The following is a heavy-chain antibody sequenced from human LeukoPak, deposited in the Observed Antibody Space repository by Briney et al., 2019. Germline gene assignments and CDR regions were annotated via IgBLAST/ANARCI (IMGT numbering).Heavy chain of an antibody. CDR1: AFTVSSNY. J-gene: IGHJ4*02. Sequence: GGSLRLSCAPSAFTVSSNYVSWVRQAPGKGLEWVSIIYSGSHTYYADSVKGRFTISRDNPKSTLYLQMNSLRAEDTAVYYCARDLLGSTVWGQGTLVTVSS. V-gene: IGHV3-66*01. D-gene: IGHD3-10*01. CDR3: ARDLLGSTV. CDR2: IYSGSHT.